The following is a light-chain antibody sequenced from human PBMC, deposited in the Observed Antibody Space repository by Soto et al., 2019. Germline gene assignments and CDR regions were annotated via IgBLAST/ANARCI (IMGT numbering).Light chain of an antibody. CDR2: DAS. Sequence: EIVLTQSPATLSLSPGERATLSCRASQSVSTFLAWYQHKPGQAPRLLIYDASNRATGIPDRFRGSGSGTYFTLTISSLEPEDSELYYCQQGTDWPPGTFGQGTKVDIK. CDR1: QSVSTF. CDR3: QQGTDWPPGT. V-gene: IGKV3-11*01. J-gene: IGKJ1*01.